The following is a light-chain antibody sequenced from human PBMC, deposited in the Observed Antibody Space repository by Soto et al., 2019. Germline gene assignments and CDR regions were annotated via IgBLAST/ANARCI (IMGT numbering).Light chain of an antibody. CDR2: DAS. CDR1: QSVSSY. Sequence: EIVLTRSPATLSLSPGERATLSCRASQSVSSYLAWYQQKPGQAPRLIIYDASNRVTGIPDRLRGSGSGTDLNLTISRLEPDDFAVYYCQKRSNWQITFGQGTRLEIK. J-gene: IGKJ5*01. CDR3: QKRSNWQIT. V-gene: IGKV3-11*01.